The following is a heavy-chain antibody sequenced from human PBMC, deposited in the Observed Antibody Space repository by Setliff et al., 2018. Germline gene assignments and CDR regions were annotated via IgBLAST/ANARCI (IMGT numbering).Heavy chain of an antibody. CDR3: ARGRGISMIVVVTHDAFDV. V-gene: IGHV4-39*07. J-gene: IGHJ3*01. D-gene: IGHD3-22*01. Sequence: SETLSLTCTVSGGSISSSSYYWGWIRQSPGKGLEWIGSIYYSGSTYYNPSLKSRVTISVDTSKNQFSLKLSSVTAADTAVYYCARGRGISMIVVVTHDAFDVWGQGTMVTVSS. CDR1: GGSISSSSYY. CDR2: IYYSGST.